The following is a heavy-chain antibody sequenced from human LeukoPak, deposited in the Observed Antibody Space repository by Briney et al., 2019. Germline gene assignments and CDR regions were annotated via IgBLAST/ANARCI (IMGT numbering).Heavy chain of an antibody. CDR1: EFTFSSYA. J-gene: IGHJ4*02. V-gene: IGHV3-23*01. CDR2: ISGSGGST. D-gene: IGHD2-15*01. Sequence: GGSLRLSCAASEFTFSSYAMSWVRQAPGKGLEWVSTISGSGGSTYYADSVKGRFTISRDNSKNTLYLQMNSLRAEDTAVYYCATDIVVVVAATPISTQGWWGQGTLVTVSS. CDR3: ATDIVVVVAATPISTQGW.